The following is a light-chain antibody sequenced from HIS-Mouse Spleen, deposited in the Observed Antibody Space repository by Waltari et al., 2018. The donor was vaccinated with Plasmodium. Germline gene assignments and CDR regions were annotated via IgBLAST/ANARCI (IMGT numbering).Light chain of an antibody. Sequence: SYELTQPPSVSVSPGQTARITCSGDALPQKYAYWYQQKSGQAPVLVIYEDSKRPSGSPGRFSGSSSGTMATLTISGAQVEDEADYYCYSTDSSGNHRVFGGGTKLTVL. V-gene: IGLV3-10*01. CDR1: ALPQKY. CDR2: EDS. CDR3: YSTDSSGNHRV. J-gene: IGLJ3*02.